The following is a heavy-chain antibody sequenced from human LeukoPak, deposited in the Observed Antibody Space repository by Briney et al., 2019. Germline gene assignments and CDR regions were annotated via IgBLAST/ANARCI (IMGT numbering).Heavy chain of an antibody. CDR2: INHSGST. V-gene: IGHV4-34*01. CDR1: GGSFSGYY. CDR3: ASLKLQTTVWFDP. Sequence: NPSETLSLTCAVYGGSFSGYYWSWIRQPPGKGLEWIGEINHSGSTNYNPSLKSRVTISVDTSKIQFSLKLSSVTAADTAVYYCASLKLQTTVWFDPWGQGTLVTVSS. J-gene: IGHJ5*02. D-gene: IGHD1-14*01.